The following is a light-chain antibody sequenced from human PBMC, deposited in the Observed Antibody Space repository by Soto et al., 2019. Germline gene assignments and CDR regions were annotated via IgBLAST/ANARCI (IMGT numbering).Light chain of an antibody. V-gene: IGKV1-5*01. CDR3: QQYSNWPPGT. CDR1: QSISSW. J-gene: IGKJ1*01. CDR2: DAS. Sequence: DIQMTQSPSTLSASVGDRVTITCRASQSISSWLAWFQQKPGKAPKLLIYDASSLESGVPSRFSGSGSGTEFTLTISSLQSEDFAVYYCQQYSNWPPGTFGQGTKVDIK.